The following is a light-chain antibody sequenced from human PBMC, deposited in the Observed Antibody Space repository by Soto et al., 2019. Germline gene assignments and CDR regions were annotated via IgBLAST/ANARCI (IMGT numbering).Light chain of an antibody. CDR3: SSYAGGNNYHV. CDR2: AVT. V-gene: IGLV2-8*01. CDR1: SSDVGNYDY. Sequence: QSVLTQSPSSSGSPGQSVTISCTGTSSDVGNYDYVSWYQQHPGKAPKLMIYAVTKRPSGVPDRFSGSKSGNTASLTGYGLQAEDEADYYCSSYAGGNNYHVFGPGTKVTVL. J-gene: IGLJ1*01.